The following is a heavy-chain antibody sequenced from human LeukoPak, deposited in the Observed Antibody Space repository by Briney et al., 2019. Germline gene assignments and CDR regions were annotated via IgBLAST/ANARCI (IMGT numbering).Heavy chain of an antibody. CDR1: GGSISSGGHY. D-gene: IGHD3-22*01. Sequence: SQTLSLTCTVSGGSISSGGHYWSWIRQHPGEGLEWIGYIYYSGSTYYNPSLKSRVTISVDTSKNQFSLKLSSVTAADTAVYYCARGRTRYYYDSSGLPSFDYWGQGTLVTVSS. CDR3: ARGRTRYYYDSSGLPSFDY. J-gene: IGHJ4*02. V-gene: IGHV4-31*03. CDR2: IYYSGST.